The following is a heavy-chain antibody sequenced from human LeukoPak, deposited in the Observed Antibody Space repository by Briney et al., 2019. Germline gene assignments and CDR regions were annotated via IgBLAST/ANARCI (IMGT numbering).Heavy chain of an antibody. V-gene: IGHV4-4*07. D-gene: IGHD6-13*01. J-gene: IGHJ5*02. Sequence: SETLSLTCTVSGGSISSYYWSWIRQPAGKGLEWIGRIYTSGSTNYNPSLKSRVTMSVDTSKNQFSLKLSSVTAADTAVYYCARGGGAAAGSLNWFDPWGQGTLVTVSS. CDR2: IYTSGST. CDR1: GGSISSYY. CDR3: ARGGGAAAGSLNWFDP.